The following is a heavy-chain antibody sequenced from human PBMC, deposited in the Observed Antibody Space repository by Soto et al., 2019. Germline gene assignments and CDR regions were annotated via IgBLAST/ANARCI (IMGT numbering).Heavy chain of an antibody. CDR3: ARDLLDTTVDYYFDS. J-gene: IGHJ4*02. CDR1: GGSLSIGTYY. CDR2: IYHSGSS. D-gene: IGHD4-17*01. Sequence: SETLSLTCTVSGGSLSIGTYYWSCMRQPPGKGLEWIGYIYHSGSSQSNPSLKSRVTISIDTSKNQFSLELRSVTAADTAVYYCARDLLDTTVDYYFDSWGPGRLVTVSS. V-gene: IGHV4-30-4*01.